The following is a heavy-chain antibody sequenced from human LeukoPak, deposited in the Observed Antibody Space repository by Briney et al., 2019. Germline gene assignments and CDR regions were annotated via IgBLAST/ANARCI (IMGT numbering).Heavy chain of an antibody. Sequence: GGSLRLSCVASGFTFSRYWMHWVRQAPGKGLVWVSRINSDGRSTNYADSVKGRFSISRDNAENTLYLQMNSLRAEDTAVYYCAELGITMIGGVWGKGTTVTISS. D-gene: IGHD3-10*02. J-gene: IGHJ6*04. CDR3: AELGITMIGGV. CDR1: GFTFSRYW. CDR2: INSDGRST. V-gene: IGHV3-74*01.